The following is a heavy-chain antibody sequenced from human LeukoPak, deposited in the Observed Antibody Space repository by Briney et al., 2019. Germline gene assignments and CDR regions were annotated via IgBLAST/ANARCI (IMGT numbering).Heavy chain of an antibody. CDR3: AKVVVAGTVYDYGMDV. V-gene: IGHV3-23*01. CDR1: GFTFSSYA. J-gene: IGHJ6*02. D-gene: IGHD2-15*01. CDR2: ISGSGGST. Sequence: PGGSLRLSCAASGFTFSSYAMTWVRQAPGKGLEWVSVISGSGGSTYYADSVQGRFTVSRDNSKNTLYLQMSSLRAEDTAVYYCAKVVVAGTVYDYGMDVWGQGTTVTVSS.